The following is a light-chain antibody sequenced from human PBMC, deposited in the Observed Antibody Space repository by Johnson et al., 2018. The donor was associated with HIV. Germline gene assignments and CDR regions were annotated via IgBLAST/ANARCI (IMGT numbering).Light chain of an antibody. CDR1: SSNIGNNY. Sequence: QPVLTQPPSVSAAPGQKVTISCSGSSSNIGNNYVSWYQQLPGRAPKLLIYDNNKRPSGITARFSGSKSGTSATLGITGLQTGDEADYYCGTWVGSLSACVFGTGTKVTVL. CDR3: GTWVGSLSACV. CDR2: DNN. V-gene: IGLV1-51*01. J-gene: IGLJ1*01.